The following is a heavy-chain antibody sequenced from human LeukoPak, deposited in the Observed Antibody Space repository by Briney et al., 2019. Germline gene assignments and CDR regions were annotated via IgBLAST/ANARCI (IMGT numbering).Heavy chain of an antibody. V-gene: IGHV1-2*02. D-gene: IGHD2-2*02. CDR1: GYTFTGYY. CDR3: AARSTSCYRCSAEYFQH. CDR2: INPNSGGT. J-gene: IGHJ1*01. Sequence: GASVKVSCKASGYTFTGYYMHWVRQAPGQGLEWMGWINPNSGGTNYAQKFQGRVTMTRDTSISTAYMELSRLRSDDTAVYYCAARSTSCYRCSAEYFQHWGQGTLVTVSS.